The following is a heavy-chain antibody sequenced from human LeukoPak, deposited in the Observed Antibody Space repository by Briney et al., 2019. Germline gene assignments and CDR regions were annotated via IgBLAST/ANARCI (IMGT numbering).Heavy chain of an antibody. D-gene: IGHD4-23*01. CDR2: ISSSSSTI. J-gene: IGHJ2*01. CDR1: AFTFSSYS. Sequence: HPGGSLRLSCAASAFTFSSYSMNWVRQAPGKGLEWVSYISSSSSTIYYADPVKGRFTISRDNAKNSLYLQMNSLRAEDTAVYYCARGSGQTTVVTPEMGWYFDLWGRGTLVTVSS. V-gene: IGHV3-48*01. CDR3: ARGSGQTTVVTPEMGWYFDL.